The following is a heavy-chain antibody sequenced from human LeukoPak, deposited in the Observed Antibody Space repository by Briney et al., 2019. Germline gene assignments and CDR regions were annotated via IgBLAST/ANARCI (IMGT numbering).Heavy chain of an antibody. V-gene: IGHV4-59*01. D-gene: IGHD1-7*01. CDR3: ARDNQRTSKGPPPRQYYLGLDV. CDR2: IYYSGST. CDR1: GGSISSYY. Sequence: SETLSLTCTVSGGSISSYYWSWIRQPPGKGLEWIGYIYYSGSTNYNPSLKSRVTISVDTSKNQFSLKLSSVTAADTAVYFCARDNQRTSKGPPPRQYYLGLDVWGQGTTVTVSS. J-gene: IGHJ6*02.